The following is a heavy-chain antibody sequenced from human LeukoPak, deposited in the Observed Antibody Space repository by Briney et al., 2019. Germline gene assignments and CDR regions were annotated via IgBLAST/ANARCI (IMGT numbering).Heavy chain of an antibody. CDR2: IYHSGST. J-gene: IGHJ4*02. Sequence: PSETLSLTCAVSGGSISSSNWWSWVRQPPGKGLEWIGEIYHSGSTNYNPSLKSRVTISVDTSKNQFSLKLTSVTAADTAVYYCARFSRVERSFWGQGILVTVSS. D-gene: IGHD3-3*01. CDR1: GGSISSSNW. CDR3: ARFSRVERSF. V-gene: IGHV4-4*02.